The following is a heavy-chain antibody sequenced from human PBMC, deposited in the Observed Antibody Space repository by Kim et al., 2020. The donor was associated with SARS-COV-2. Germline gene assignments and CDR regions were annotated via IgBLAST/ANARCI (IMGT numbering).Heavy chain of an antibody. Sequence: GGSLRLSCAASGFTFGDYAMHWVRQAPGKGLEWVSGISWNSGSIGYADSVKGRFTISRDNAKNSLYLQMNSLRAEDTALYYCAKGAVVNSYYYYMDVWGKGTTVTVS. D-gene: IGHD3-22*01. CDR1: GFTFGDYA. CDR3: AKGAVVNSYYYYMDV. J-gene: IGHJ6*03. CDR2: ISWNSGSI. V-gene: IGHV3-9*01.